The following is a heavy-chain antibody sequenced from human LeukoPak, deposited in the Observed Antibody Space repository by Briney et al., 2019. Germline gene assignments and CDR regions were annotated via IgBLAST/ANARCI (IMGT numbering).Heavy chain of an antibody. CDR2: IYYSGST. D-gene: IGHD6-19*01. CDR1: GGSISSSSYY. Sequence: SETLSLTCTVSGGSISSSSYYWGWIRQPPGKGLEWIGSIYYSGSTYYNPSLKSRVTISVDTSKNQFSLKLSSVTAADTAVYYCARDSSGWPYYYYYMDVWGKGTTVTVSS. J-gene: IGHJ6*03. CDR3: ARDSSGWPYYYYYMDV. V-gene: IGHV4-39*07.